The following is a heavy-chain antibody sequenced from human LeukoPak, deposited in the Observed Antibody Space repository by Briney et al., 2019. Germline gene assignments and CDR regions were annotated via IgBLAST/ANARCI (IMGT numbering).Heavy chain of an antibody. CDR3: AKDSAMIVVVTTDY. J-gene: IGHJ4*02. D-gene: IGHD3-22*01. CDR2: ISGSGGST. CDR1: GFTFSSYA. V-gene: IGHV3-23*01. Sequence: GGSLRLSCAASGFTFSSYAMSWVRQAPGKGLEWVSAISGSGGSTYYADSVKGRFTISRDNSKNALYLQMNSLRAEDTAVYYCAKDSAMIVVVTTDYWGQGTLVTVSS.